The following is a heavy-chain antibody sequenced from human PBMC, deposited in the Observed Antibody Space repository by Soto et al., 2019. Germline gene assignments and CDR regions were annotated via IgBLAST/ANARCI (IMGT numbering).Heavy chain of an antibody. CDR3: ARDFGHVDTAMYHYYYMDV. V-gene: IGHV3-21*01. CDR2: ISSSSSYI. D-gene: IGHD5-18*01. J-gene: IGHJ6*03. Sequence: GGSLRLSCAASGFTFSSYSMNWVRQAPGKGLEWVSSISSSSSYIYYADSVKGRFTISRDNAKNSLYLQMNSLRAEDTAVYYCARDFGHVDTAMYHYYYMDVWGKGTTVTVSS. CDR1: GFTFSSYS.